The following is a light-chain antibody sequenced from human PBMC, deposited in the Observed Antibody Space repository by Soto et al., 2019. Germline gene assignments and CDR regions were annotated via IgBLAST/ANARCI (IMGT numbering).Light chain of an antibody. Sequence: VLTQSPGTLSLSPGERATLSCRASQRVTIGYLAWFQQKPGQAPRLLIYGARTRATGVPDRFSASGSGTDFSLTIIRLEPEDFPVYYCQQYGTSPWTFGQGTKVEIK. J-gene: IGKJ1*01. CDR3: QQYGTSPWT. CDR1: QRVTIGY. V-gene: IGKV3-20*01. CDR2: GAR.